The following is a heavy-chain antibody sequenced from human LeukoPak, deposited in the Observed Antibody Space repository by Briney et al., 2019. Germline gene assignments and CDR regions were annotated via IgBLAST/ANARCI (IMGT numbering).Heavy chain of an antibody. CDR2: IYCSGST. V-gene: IGHV4-59*01. CDR3: ARSKVYYDFWSGPTRDYYFDY. D-gene: IGHD3-3*01. Sequence: PSETLSLTCTVSGGSISSYYWSWIRQPPGKGLEWIGYIYCSGSTNYNPSLKSRVTISVDTSKNQFSLKLSSVTAADTAVYYCARSKVYYDFWSGPTRDYYFDYWGQGTLVTVSS. J-gene: IGHJ4*02. CDR1: GGSISSYY.